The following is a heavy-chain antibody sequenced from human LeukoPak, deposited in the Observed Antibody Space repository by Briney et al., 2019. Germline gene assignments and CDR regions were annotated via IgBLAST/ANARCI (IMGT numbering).Heavy chain of an antibody. CDR1: GYTFSSHG. CDR3: AKVSVCYGCYFDY. Sequence: GGSLRLSCAASGYTFSSHGLTWVRQAPGKGLEWVSTINGAGTNTYYAETVKGRFTISRDNSKNTLYLQMHSLRAEDTAIYYCAKVSVCYGCYFDYWGQGTLVTVS. V-gene: IGHV3-23*01. J-gene: IGHJ4*02. CDR2: INGAGTNT. D-gene: IGHD3-16*01.